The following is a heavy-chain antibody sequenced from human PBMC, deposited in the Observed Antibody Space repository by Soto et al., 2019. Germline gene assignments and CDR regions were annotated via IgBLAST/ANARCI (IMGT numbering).Heavy chain of an antibody. CDR3: ARTLYGDDVDY. Sequence: SCAASGFTVPNAWMNWVRQAPGQGLEWIRWXNPNSXNAGYEKKFHXXVTLTRNXXISKDYMEMRSLRSEDTAVYYCARTLYGDDVDYWGQGTLVTVSS. D-gene: IGHD4-17*01. CDR1: GFTVPNAW. V-gene: IGHV1-8*02. J-gene: IGHJ4*02. CDR2: XNPNSXNA.